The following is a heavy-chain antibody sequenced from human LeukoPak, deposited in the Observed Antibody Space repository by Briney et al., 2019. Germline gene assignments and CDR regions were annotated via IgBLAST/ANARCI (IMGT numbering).Heavy chain of an antibody. CDR3: ARGLNYYDSSGYHYFDY. D-gene: IGHD3-22*01. CDR2: IIPILGIA. J-gene: IGHJ4*02. Sequence: SVKVSCKASGGTFSSYAISWVRQAPGQGLEWMGRIIPILGIANYAQKFQGRVTITADKSTGTAYMELSSLRSEDTAVYYCARGLNYYDSSGYHYFDYWGQGTLVTVSS. CDR1: GGTFSSYA. V-gene: IGHV1-69*04.